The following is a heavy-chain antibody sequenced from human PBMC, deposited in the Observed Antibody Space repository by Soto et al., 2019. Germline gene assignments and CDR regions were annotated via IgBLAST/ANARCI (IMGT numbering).Heavy chain of an antibody. D-gene: IGHD3-3*01. Sequence: QVQLVESGGGVVQPGRSLRLSCAASGFTFSSYAMHWVRQAPGKGLEWVALMTYDGSNEYYADSVKGRFTISRDNAKNTLYLQMNSLRAEDTAVYYCARGRFVDRYYYCMDVCGQGTTITVPS. CDR3: ARGRFVDRYYYCMDV. CDR2: MTYDGSNE. CDR1: GFTFSSYA. J-gene: IGHJ6*02. V-gene: IGHV3-30-3*01.